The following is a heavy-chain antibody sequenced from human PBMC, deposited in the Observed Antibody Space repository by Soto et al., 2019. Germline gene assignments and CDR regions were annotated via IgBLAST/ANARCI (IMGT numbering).Heavy chain of an antibody. D-gene: IGHD3-22*01. CDR3: TTGIRSSVIFVPDY. V-gene: IGHV3-15*01. Sequence: GGSLRLSCAASGFTFSNAWMRWVREAPGKGLEWVGRIKSKTDGGTTDYAAPVKGRFTISRDDSKNTLYLQMNSLKTEDKAVDYCTTGIRSSVIFVPDYWGQGTLVNVSS. CDR2: IKSKTDGGTT. CDR1: GFTFSNAW. J-gene: IGHJ4*01.